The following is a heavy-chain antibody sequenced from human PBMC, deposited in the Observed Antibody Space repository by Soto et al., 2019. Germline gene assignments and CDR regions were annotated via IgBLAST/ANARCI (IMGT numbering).Heavy chain of an antibody. CDR1: GGSISSGGYY. Sequence: SETLSLTCTVSGGSISSGGYYWGWIRQPPGKGLEWIGSIYHSGNTYYNSSLKSRVTISVDTSKNQFSLKLGSVTAADTAVYYCARDMAVAGSPPVGPWGQGTLVTVSS. CDR2: IYHSGNT. D-gene: IGHD6-19*01. CDR3: ARDMAVAGSPPVGP. V-gene: IGHV4-39*07. J-gene: IGHJ5*02.